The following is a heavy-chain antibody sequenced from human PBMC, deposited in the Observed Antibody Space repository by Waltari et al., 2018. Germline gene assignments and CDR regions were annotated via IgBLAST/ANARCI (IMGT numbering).Heavy chain of an antibody. CDR1: GFTFSSYA. J-gene: IGHJ4*02. CDR3: AKLGDYVWGSYPGDFDY. CDR2: ISGSGGST. Sequence: EVQLLESGGGLVQPGGSLRLSCAASGFTFSSYAMSWVRQAPGKGLEWVSAISGSGGSTYYADSVKGRFTSSRDNSKNTLYLQMNSLRAEDTAVYYCAKLGDYVWGSYPGDFDYWGQGTLVTVSS. V-gene: IGHV3-23*01. D-gene: IGHD3-16*01.